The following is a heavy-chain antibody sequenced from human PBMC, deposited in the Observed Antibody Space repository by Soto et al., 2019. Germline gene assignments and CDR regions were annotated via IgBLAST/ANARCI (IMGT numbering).Heavy chain of an antibody. Sequence: QVQLVQSGPEVKKPGTSVKVSCKASGFTFSTSAMQWVRQARGQHLEWMGWIVVGSGNTNYAQKFQDRLTITRDMSTGTVYMELSSLRSEDTAVYYCGADEVHQFDSTGYYYLDHWGQGTLVTVSS. CDR3: GADEVHQFDSTGYYYLDH. CDR1: GFTFSTSA. V-gene: IGHV1-58*02. CDR2: IVVGSGNT. D-gene: IGHD3-22*01. J-gene: IGHJ4*02.